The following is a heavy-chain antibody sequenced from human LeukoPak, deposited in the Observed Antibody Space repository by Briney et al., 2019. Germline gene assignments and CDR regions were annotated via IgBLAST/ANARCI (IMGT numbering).Heavy chain of an antibody. Sequence: ASVKVSCKPSGGTFNNSAISWVRQAPGQGLEWLGGIMPLFGTAGYAQKFQGRVTITKDESTRTVYLELTSLTSDDTAVNYCARDVHGDYGSGWFDPWGQGTLVSVSS. CDR3: ARDVHGDYGSGWFDP. D-gene: IGHD4-17*01. V-gene: IGHV1-69*05. CDR2: IMPLFGTA. J-gene: IGHJ5*02. CDR1: GGTFNNSA.